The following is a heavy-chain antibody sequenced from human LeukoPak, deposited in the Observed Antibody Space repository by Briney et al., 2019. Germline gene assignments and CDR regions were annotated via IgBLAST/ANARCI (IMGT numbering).Heavy chain of an antibody. J-gene: IGHJ4*02. CDR2: ISSSGSTI. CDR3: ARDRGRGGYYDFWSGYDY. V-gene: IGHV3-48*03. Sequence: GGSLRLSCAASGFTFSSYEMNWVRQAPGKGLEWVSYISSSGSTIYYADSVKGRFTISRDNAKNSLYLQMNSLRPEDTAVYYCARDRGRGGYYDFWSGYDYWGQGTLVTVSS. CDR1: GFTFSSYE. D-gene: IGHD3-3*01.